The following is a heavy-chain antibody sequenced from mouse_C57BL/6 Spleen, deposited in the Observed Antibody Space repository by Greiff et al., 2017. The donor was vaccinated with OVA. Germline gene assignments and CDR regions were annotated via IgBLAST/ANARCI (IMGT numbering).Heavy chain of an antibody. CDR3: FSIYYDYDDY. CDR2: IDPENGDT. Sequence: VQLQQSGAELVRPGASVKLSCTASGFNIKDDYMHWVKQRPDQGLEWIGWIDPENGDTEYASKFQGKATITADTSSNTAYLQLSSLTSEDTAVYYCFSIYYDYDDYWGQGTTLTVSS. V-gene: IGHV14-4*01. D-gene: IGHD2-4*01. CDR1: GFNIKDDY. J-gene: IGHJ2*01.